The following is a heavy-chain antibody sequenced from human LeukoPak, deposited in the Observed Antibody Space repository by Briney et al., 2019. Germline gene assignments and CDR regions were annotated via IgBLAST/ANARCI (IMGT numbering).Heavy chain of an antibody. D-gene: IGHD1-26*01. CDR3: AKWDENFYYMDV. Sequence: GGSLRLSCAASRFTFNRYSMSWVRQAPGKGLQWVSSISASGGGTHYASSVRGRFSISRDNSKDTVFLQMNGLRAEHTAIYYCAKWDENFYYMDVWGQGTTVTVSS. CDR1: RFTFNRYS. V-gene: IGHV3-23*01. CDR2: ISASGGGT. J-gene: IGHJ6*03.